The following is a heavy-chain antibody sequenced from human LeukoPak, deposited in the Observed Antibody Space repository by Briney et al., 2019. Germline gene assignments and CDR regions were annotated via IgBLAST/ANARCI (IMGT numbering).Heavy chain of an antibody. J-gene: IGHJ3*02. V-gene: IGHV4-30-2*01. D-gene: IGHD3-10*01. CDR3: ASSYYYGSGSYYKWDAFDI. Sequence: SETLSLTCTVSGGSISSGGYSWSWTRQPPGKGLEWIGYIYHSGSTYYNPSLKSRVTISVDRSKNQFSLKLSSVTAADTAVYYCASSYYYGSGSYYKWDAFDIWGQGTMVTVSS. CDR1: GGSISSGGYS. CDR2: IYHSGST.